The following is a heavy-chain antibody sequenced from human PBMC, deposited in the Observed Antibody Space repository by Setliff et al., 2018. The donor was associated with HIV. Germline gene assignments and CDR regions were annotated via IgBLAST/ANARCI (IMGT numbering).Heavy chain of an antibody. J-gene: IGHJ4*02. CDR2: INPSGGST. V-gene: IGHV1-46*01. CDR1: GYTSTRYF. D-gene: IGHD1-26*01. Sequence: ASVKVSCKASGYTSTRYFMHCVRQAPGQGLEWLGMINPSGGSTWYAQKFQGRVTMTGDTPTNTLYMELSSLRSEDTAVYYCARGWEGGMDYWGQGTLVTVSS. CDR3: ARGWEGGMDY.